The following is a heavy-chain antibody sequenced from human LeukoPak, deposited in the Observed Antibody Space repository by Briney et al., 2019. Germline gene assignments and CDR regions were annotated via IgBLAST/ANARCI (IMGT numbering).Heavy chain of an antibody. CDR2: ISPDGNLE. J-gene: IGHJ4*02. D-gene: IGHD1/OR15-1a*01. CDR3: GKIKNNDDY. CDR1: GFTFTTFG. V-gene: IGHV3-30*18. Sequence: GGSLRLSCAASGFTFTTFGIHWVRQAPGKGLEWVAAISPDGNLEYYTESVKGRFTVSRDNSKNMIYLQMNSLRGEDSALYYCGKIKNNDDYWGQGTLVTVSS.